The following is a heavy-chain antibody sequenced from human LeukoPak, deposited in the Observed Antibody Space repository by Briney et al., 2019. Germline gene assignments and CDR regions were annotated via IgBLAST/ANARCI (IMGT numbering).Heavy chain of an antibody. J-gene: IGHJ4*02. CDR1: GGSISSNNYY. Sequence: SETLSLTCTVSGGSISSNNYYWGWIRQPPGKGLEWIGSIYYSASTFYNPSLKSRVAISVDASKKQISLRLSSVTAADTAIYYCTQHRATAGIDFWGQGTRVTVSS. CDR2: IYYSAST. D-gene: IGHD6-13*01. V-gene: IGHV4-39*01. CDR3: TQHRATAGIDF.